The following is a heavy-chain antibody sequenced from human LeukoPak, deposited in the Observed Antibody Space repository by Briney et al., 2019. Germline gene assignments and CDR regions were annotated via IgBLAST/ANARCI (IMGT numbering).Heavy chain of an antibody. Sequence: ASVKVSCKASGYTFIHYGITWVRQAPGQGLEWMGWISAYNGNTNYAQKLQGRVTMTTDTSTSTAYMELRSLRSDDTAVYYCARDLSDYFDYWGQGTLVTVSS. CDR1: GYTFIHYG. J-gene: IGHJ4*02. CDR3: ARDLSDYFDY. V-gene: IGHV1-18*01. CDR2: ISAYNGNT.